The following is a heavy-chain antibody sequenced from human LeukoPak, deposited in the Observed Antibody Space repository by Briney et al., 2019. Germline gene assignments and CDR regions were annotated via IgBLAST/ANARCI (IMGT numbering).Heavy chain of an antibody. CDR2: IYHSGST. CDR1: GGSTSSSYW. CDR3: AREMYYDSQYYYYGMDV. D-gene: IGHD3-22*01. V-gene: IGHV4-4*02. Sequence: SETLSLTCAVSGGSTSSSYWCSWGRQPPGKGLEWIGKIYHSGSTNYNPSLKSRVTISVDTSKNQFSLKLSSVTAADTAVYYCAREMYYDSQYYYYGMDVWGQGTTVTVSS. J-gene: IGHJ6*02.